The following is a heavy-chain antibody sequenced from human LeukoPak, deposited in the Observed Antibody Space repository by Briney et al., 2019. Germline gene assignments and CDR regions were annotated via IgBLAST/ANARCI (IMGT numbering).Heavy chain of an antibody. V-gene: IGHV3-23*01. Sequence: PGRSLRLSCAAPGFTFSSYAMSWVRQAPGKGLEWVSAISGSGGSTYYADSVKGRFTISRDNSKNTLYLQMNSLRAEDTAVYYCAKDESITMIVVVSKGASFDYWGQGTLVTVSS. D-gene: IGHD3-22*01. J-gene: IGHJ4*02. CDR3: AKDESITMIVVVSKGASFDY. CDR1: GFTFSSYA. CDR2: ISGSGGST.